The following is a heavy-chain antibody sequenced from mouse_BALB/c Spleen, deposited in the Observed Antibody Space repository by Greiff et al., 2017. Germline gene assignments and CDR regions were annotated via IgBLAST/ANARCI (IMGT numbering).Heavy chain of an antibody. D-gene: IGHD1-1*01. CDR1: GYSITSDYA. V-gene: IGHV3-2*02. CDR2: ISYSGST. J-gene: IGHJ1*01. Sequence: EVKLMESGPGLVKPSQSLSLTCTVTGYSITSDYAWNWIRQFPGNKLEWMGYISYSGSTSYNPSLKSRISITRDTSKNQFFLQLNSVTTEDTATYYCASITTVVATDWYFDVWGAGTTVTVSS. CDR3: ASITTVVATDWYFDV.